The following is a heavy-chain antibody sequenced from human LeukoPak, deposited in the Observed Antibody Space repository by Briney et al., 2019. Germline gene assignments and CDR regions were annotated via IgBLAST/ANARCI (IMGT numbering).Heavy chain of an antibody. D-gene: IGHD2-2*01. CDR1: GGSISSYY. Sequence: LSLTCTVSGGSISSYYWSWIRQAPGKGLEWVSYISSSGSTIYYADSVKGRFTISRDNAKNSLYLQMNSLRAEDTAVYYCARDYGSTSPIDYWGQGTLVTVSS. V-gene: IGHV3-11*01. CDR3: ARDYGSTSPIDY. CDR2: ISSSGSTI. J-gene: IGHJ4*02.